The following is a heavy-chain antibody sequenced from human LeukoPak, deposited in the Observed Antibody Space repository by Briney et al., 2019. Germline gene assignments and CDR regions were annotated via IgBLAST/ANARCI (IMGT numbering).Heavy chain of an antibody. CDR2: INHSGST. D-gene: IGHD3-10*01. Sequence: SETLSFTCAVYGGSFSGYYWSWIRQPPGKGLEWIGEINHSGSTNYNPSLKSRVTISVDTSKNQFSLKLSSVTAADTAAYYCAGDTITMVRGVIDYWGQGTLVTVSS. CDR1: GGSFSGYY. CDR3: AGDTITMVRGVIDY. V-gene: IGHV4-34*01. J-gene: IGHJ4*02.